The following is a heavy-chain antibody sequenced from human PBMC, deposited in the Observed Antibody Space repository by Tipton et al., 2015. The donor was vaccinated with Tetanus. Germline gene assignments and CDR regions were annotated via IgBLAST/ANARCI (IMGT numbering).Heavy chain of an antibody. J-gene: IGHJ6*02. CDR2: IYNSAST. V-gene: IGHV4-59*01. CDR1: GGSISSYY. Sequence: GLVKPSETLYLTCTVSGGSISSYYWSWLRQQPWTGLERSGYIYNSASTNYNPSLKSRVTISVDTSKNQYCLKLSSVTAADTAVYYWARDSPSITSRSGGYYYYGMDVWGQGTTVTVSS. CDR3: ARDSPSITSRSGGYYYYGMDV. D-gene: IGHD3-10*01.